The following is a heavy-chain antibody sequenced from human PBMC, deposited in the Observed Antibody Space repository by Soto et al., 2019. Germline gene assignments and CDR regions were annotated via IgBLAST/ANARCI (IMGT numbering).Heavy chain of an antibody. CDR2: IKRDASEK. CDR1: GFTFGNYW. CDR3: AXDSGYGSGNSVNHYLDY. V-gene: IGHV3-7*01. J-gene: IGHJ4*01. Sequence: GGSLRLSCAASGFTFGNYWMSWVRQAPGKGLEWLATIKRDASEKKYVDSVKGRFTMSRDNAKNSLYLQMDSLRAEDTAVYYCAXDSGYGSGNSVNHYLDYWGRGTLVTVSS. D-gene: IGHD3-10*01.